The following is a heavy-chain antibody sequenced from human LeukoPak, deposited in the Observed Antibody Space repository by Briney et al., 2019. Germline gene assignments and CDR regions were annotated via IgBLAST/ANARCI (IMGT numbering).Heavy chain of an antibody. CDR1: GYTFTGYY. D-gene: IGHD6-19*01. CDR2: INPNSGGT. Sequence: GASVKVSCKASGYTFTGYYMHWVRQAPVQGLEWMGWINPNSGGTNYAQKFQGRVTMTRDTSISTAYMELSRLRSDDTAVYYCARDLIGESGYSSGWYPGYWGQGTLVTVSS. CDR3: ARDLIGESGYSSGWYPGY. J-gene: IGHJ4*02. V-gene: IGHV1-2*02.